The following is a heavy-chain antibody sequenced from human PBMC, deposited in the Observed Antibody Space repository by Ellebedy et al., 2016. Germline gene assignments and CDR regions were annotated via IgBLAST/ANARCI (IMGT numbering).Heavy chain of an antibody. D-gene: IGHD4-17*01. CDR1: GLNFNTFF. CDR3: RQGHYANY. V-gene: IGHV3-23*01. CDR2: ISAGSDIT. J-gene: IGHJ4*02. Sequence: GESLKISXTASGLNFNTFFMSWVRQAPGKGLEWVSTISAGSDITRLADSVKGRFTISRDNSRDTLYLQMNRLRAEDTAVYYCRQGHYANYWGQGTLVTVSS.